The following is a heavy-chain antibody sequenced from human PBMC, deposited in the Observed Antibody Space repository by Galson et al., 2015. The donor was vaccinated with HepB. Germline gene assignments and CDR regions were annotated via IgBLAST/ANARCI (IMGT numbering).Heavy chain of an antibody. CDR1: GYTLTELS. J-gene: IGHJ3*02. CDR3: ATSLEGRFLEWLLIGAFDI. Sequence: SVKVSCKVSGYTLTELSMHWVRQAPGKGLEWMGGFDPEDGETIYAQKFQGRVTMTEDTSTDTAYMELSSLRSEDTAVYYCATSLEGRFLEWLLIGAFDIWGQGTMVTVSS. D-gene: IGHD3-3*01. CDR2: FDPEDGET. V-gene: IGHV1-24*01.